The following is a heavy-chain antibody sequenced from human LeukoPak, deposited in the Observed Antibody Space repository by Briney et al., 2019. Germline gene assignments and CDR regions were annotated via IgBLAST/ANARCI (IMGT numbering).Heavy chain of an antibody. Sequence: ASVKVSCTASGYTFTGYYMHWVRQAPGQGLEWMGWINPNSGGTNYAQKFQGRVTMTRDTSISTAYMELSRLRSDDTAVYYCARDYYGSGSGGDYWGQGTLVTVSS. V-gene: IGHV1-2*02. CDR3: ARDYYGSGSGGDY. CDR1: GYTFTGYY. D-gene: IGHD3-10*01. J-gene: IGHJ4*02. CDR2: INPNSGGT.